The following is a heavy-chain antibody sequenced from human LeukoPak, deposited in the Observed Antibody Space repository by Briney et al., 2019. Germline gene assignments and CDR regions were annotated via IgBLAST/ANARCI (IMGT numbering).Heavy chain of an antibody. D-gene: IGHD1-1*01. J-gene: IGHJ4*02. Sequence: PGGSLRLSCAASGFTFSSYAMSWVRQAPGKGREWVSAISGSGGSTYYADSVKGRFTISRDNSKNTLYVQMNSLRAEDTAVYYCAKGGDWNDVSNYWGQGTLVTVSS. CDR1: GFTFSSYA. V-gene: IGHV3-23*01. CDR3: AKGGDWNDVSNY. CDR2: ISGSGGST.